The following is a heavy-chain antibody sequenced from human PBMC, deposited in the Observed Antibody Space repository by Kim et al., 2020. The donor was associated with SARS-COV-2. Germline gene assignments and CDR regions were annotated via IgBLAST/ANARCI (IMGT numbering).Heavy chain of an antibody. D-gene: IGHD3-10*01. CDR2: ISYNGDNK. V-gene: IGHV3-30-3*01. CDR1: GFPFSSYS. J-gene: IGHJ4*02. Sequence: GGSLRLSCAASGFPFSSYSMHWVRQAPGKGLEWVAFISYNGDNKHYADSVKGRFTISRDNSKNTLYVEMNSLRLEDTAVYYCARVGEKYYVSGSYTGYWGRGALVTVSS. CDR3: ARVGEKYYVSGSYTGY.